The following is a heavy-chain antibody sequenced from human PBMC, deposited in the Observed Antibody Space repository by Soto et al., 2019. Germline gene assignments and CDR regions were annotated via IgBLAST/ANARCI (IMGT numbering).Heavy chain of an antibody. CDR2: INAGNGNT. CDR3: ARGRGSSGYYPFDY. D-gene: IGHD3-22*01. CDR1: GYTFTSYA. V-gene: IGHV1-3*01. J-gene: IGHJ4*02. Sequence: QVQLVQSGAEVKKPWASVKVSCKASGYTFTSYAMHWVRQAPGQSLEWMGWINAGNGNTKYSQKFQGRVTITRDTSASTAYMELSSLRSEDTAVYYCARGRGSSGYYPFDYWGQGTLVTVSS.